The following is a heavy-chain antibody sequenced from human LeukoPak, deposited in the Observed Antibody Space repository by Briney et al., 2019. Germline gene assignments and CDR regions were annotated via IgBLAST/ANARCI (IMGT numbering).Heavy chain of an antibody. V-gene: IGHV3-73*01. CDR3: TRQGSGWENWFDP. Sequence: GGSLRLSCAASGFTFSGSAMHWVRQASGKGLEWVGRIRSKANSYATAYAASVKGRFTISRDDSKNTAYLQMNSLKTEDTAVYYCTRQGSGWENWFDPWGQGTLVTVSS. CDR2: IRSKANSYAT. J-gene: IGHJ5*02. CDR1: GFTFSGSA. D-gene: IGHD6-19*01.